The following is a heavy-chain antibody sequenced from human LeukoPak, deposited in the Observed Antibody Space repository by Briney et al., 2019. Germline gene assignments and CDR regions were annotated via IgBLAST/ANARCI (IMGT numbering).Heavy chain of an antibody. V-gene: IGHV1-69*13. CDR2: IIPIFGSA. CDR3: AIHPYDYWYFDL. CDR1: GGTSSSYA. D-gene: IGHD5-12*01. Sequence: SVKVSCKASGGTSSSYAISWVRQAPGQGLEWMGGIIPIFGSANYAQNFQGRVTITADESTSTAYMKLSSLRSEDTAVYYCAIHPYDYWYFDLWGRGTLVTVSS. J-gene: IGHJ2*01.